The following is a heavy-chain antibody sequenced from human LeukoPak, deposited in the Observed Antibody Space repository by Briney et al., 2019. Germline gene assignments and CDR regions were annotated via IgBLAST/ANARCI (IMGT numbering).Heavy chain of an antibody. CDR3: ARAGPDAPFDH. Sequence: SETLSLTCAVYGGSFSGYYWSWIRQPPGKGLEWIGEINHSGSTNYNPSLKSRVTISVDTSKNQFSLKLSSVTAADTAVYYCARAGPDAPFDHWGQGTLVTVSS. CDR2: INHSGST. J-gene: IGHJ4*02. CDR1: GGSFSGYY. V-gene: IGHV4-34*01. D-gene: IGHD1-14*01.